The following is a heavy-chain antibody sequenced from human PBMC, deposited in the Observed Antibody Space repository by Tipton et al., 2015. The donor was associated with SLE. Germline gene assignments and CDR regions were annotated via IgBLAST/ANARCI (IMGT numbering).Heavy chain of an antibody. J-gene: IGHJ3*02. Sequence: ALRLSCAASGFTFSSYAMSWVRQAPGKGLEWVSVIYSGGSTYYADSVKGRFTISRDNSKNTLYLQMNSLRAEDTAVYYCAKEGVTGGAFDIWGQGTMFPVSS. CDR3: AKEGVTGGAFDI. CDR2: IYSGGST. D-gene: IGHD3-10*01. V-gene: IGHV3-23*03. CDR1: GFTFSSYA.